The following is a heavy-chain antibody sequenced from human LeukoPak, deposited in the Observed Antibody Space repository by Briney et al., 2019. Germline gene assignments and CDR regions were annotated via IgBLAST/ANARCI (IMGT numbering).Heavy chain of an antibody. Sequence: GGSLRLSCTAYGFTFSSYSMNWVRQAPGKGLEWVSSISSSSSYIYYADSVKGRFTISRGNAKNSLYLQMISLRAEDTAVYYCAGGSGWPPPGDWGQGTLVTVSS. V-gene: IGHV3-21*01. D-gene: IGHD6-19*01. CDR3: AGGSGWPPPGD. J-gene: IGHJ1*01. CDR2: ISSSSSYI. CDR1: GFTFSSYS.